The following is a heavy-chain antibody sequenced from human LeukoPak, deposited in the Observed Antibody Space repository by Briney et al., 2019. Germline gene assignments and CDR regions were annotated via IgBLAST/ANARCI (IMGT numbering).Heavy chain of an antibody. Sequence: PSETLSLTCTVSGHSISSGYYWGWIRQPPGKGLEWIENIYYGENTYYNPSLKSRVTISIDTSKNQFYLKLSSLTAADTAVYYCARRDDSSGYHKIFDYWGPGTLVTVSS. J-gene: IGHJ4*02. CDR3: ARRDDSSGYHKIFDY. D-gene: IGHD3-22*01. CDR2: IYYGENT. CDR1: GHSISSGYY. V-gene: IGHV4-38-2*02.